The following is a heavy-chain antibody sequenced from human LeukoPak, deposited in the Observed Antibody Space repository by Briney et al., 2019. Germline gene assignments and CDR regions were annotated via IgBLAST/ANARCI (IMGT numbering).Heavy chain of an antibody. CDR1: GYTSTSYY. CDR3: AREFGSQVDTAMVMSFDY. D-gene: IGHD5-18*01. CDR2: INPSGGST. V-gene: IGHV1-46*01. Sequence: ASVKVSCKASGYTSTSYYMHWVRQAPGQGLEWMGIINPSGGSTSYAQKFQGRVTMTRDTSTSTVYMELSSLRSEDTAVYYCAREFGSQVDTAMVMSFDYWGQGTLVTVSS. J-gene: IGHJ4*02.